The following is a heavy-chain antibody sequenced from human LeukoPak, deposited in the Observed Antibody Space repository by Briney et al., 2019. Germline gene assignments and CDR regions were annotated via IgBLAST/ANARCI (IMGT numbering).Heavy chain of an antibody. D-gene: IGHD3-10*01. Sequence: GGSLRLSCAVSGFTFTDYWMNWVRQAPGKGLEWVSKISSSGTSINYAESVKGRFTISRDNAKNSLYLQLSSLRAEDTAIYYCARAVAGTGGYFSYYYLDVWGKGTTVTVSS. CDR2: ISSSGTSI. J-gene: IGHJ6*03. V-gene: IGHV3-48*04. CDR1: GFTFTDYW. CDR3: ARAVAGTGGYFSYYYLDV.